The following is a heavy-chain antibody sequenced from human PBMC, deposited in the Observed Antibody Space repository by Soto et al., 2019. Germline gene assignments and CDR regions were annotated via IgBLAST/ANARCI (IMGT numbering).Heavy chain of an antibody. V-gene: IGHV3-9*01. J-gene: IGHJ2*01. Sequence: EVQLVESGGGLVQPGRSLRLSCAASGFTFDDYAMHWVRQAPGKGLGWVSGISWNSYSIGYADSVKGRFTISRDNAKNSLYLQMNSLRAEDTALYYCAKDITYGDYEYRYFDLWGRGTLVTVSS. CDR3: AKDITYGDYEYRYFDL. CDR1: GFTFDDYA. CDR2: ISWNSYSI. D-gene: IGHD4-17*01.